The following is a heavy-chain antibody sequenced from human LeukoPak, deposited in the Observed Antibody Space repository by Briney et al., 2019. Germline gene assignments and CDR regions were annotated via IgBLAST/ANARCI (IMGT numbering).Heavy chain of an antibody. J-gene: IGHJ3*02. D-gene: IGHD3-10*01. Sequence: SETLSLTCAVYGGSFSGYYWSWIRQPPGKGLEWIGEINHSGSTNYNPSLKSRVTISVDTSKNQFSLKLSSVTAADTAVYYCARSLYYYGSDSFDIWGQGTMVTVSS. CDR3: ARSLYYYGSDSFDI. CDR1: GGSFSGYY. V-gene: IGHV4-34*01. CDR2: INHSGST.